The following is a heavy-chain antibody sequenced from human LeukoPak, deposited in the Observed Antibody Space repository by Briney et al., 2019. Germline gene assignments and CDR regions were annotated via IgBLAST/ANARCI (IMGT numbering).Heavy chain of an antibody. V-gene: IGHV1-2*06. CDR3: ARAYCSGGSCYWADWFDP. J-gene: IGHJ5*02. Sequence: ASVKVSRKASGYTFTGYYMHWVRQAPGQGLEWMGRINPNSGGTNYAQKFQGRVTMTRDTSNSTAYMELSRLRSDDTAVYYCARAYCSGGSCYWADWFDPWGQGTLVTVSS. D-gene: IGHD2-15*01. CDR2: INPNSGGT. CDR1: GYTFTGYY.